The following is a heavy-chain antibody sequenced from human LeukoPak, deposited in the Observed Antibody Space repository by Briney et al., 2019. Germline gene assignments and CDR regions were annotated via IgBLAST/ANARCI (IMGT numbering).Heavy chain of an antibody. CDR2: IIPILGIA. J-gene: IGHJ4*02. CDR1: GGTFSSYA. V-gene: IGHV1-69*04. CDR3: ASGTAMVTFDY. D-gene: IGHD5-18*01. Sequence: SVKVSCKASGGTFSSYAISWVRQAPGQGLEWMGRIIPILGIANYAQKFQGRVTITADKSTSAAYMELSSLRSEDTAVYYCASGTAMVTFDYWGQGTLVTVSS.